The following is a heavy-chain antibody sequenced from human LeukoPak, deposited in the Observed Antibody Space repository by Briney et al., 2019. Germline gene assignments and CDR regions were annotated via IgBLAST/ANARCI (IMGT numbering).Heavy chain of an antibody. CDR3: AREDVVLVDAVRYHYYGMDV. J-gene: IGHJ6*02. V-gene: IGHV1-46*01. CDR1: GYNFISYY. CDR2: INPSGGST. Sequence: ASVKVSCKASGYNFISYYMHWVRQAPGQGLEWMGIINPSGGSTSYAQKFQDRVAMTRDTSTSTVYMALSSLNSEDTAVYYCAREDVVLVDAVRYHYYGMDVWGQGTTVTVSS. D-gene: IGHD2-8*01.